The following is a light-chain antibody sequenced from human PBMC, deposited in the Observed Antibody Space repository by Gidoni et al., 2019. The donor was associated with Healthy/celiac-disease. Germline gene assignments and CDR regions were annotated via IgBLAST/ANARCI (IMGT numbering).Light chain of an antibody. CDR1: QSVSSY. Sequence: EIVLTQSTATLSLSPGERATLSCRASQSVSSYLAWYQQKPGQAPRLLIYDASNRATGIPARFSGSGSGTDFPLTISSLEPEDFAVYYCQQRSNWPPITFGQGTRLEIK. V-gene: IGKV3-11*01. CDR2: DAS. J-gene: IGKJ5*01. CDR3: QQRSNWPPIT.